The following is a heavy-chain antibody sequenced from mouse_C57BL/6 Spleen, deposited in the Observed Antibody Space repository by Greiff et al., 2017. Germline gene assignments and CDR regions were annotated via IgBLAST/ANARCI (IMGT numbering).Heavy chain of an antibody. CDR1: GYTFTSYW. V-gene: IGHV1-50*01. Sequence: QVQLKQPGAELVKPGASVKLSCKASGYTFTSYWMQWVKQRPGQGLEWIGEIDPSDSYTNYNQKFKGKATLTVDTSSSTAYMQLSSLTSEDSAVYYCARRTGTTGFAYWGQGTLVTVSA. CDR2: IDPSDSYT. D-gene: IGHD4-1*01. J-gene: IGHJ3*01. CDR3: ARRTGTTGFAY.